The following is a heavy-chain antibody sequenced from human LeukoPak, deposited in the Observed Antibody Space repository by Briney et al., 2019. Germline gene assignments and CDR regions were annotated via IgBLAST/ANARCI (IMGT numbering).Heavy chain of an antibody. CDR2: INTNTGNP. Sequence: ASVKVSCKASGSTFTSYAMNWVRQAPGQGLEWMGWINTNTGNPTYAQGFTGRFVFSLDTSVSTAYLQISSLKAEDTAAYYFARAPPYSSSWYVAGYYYYYHMDVWGKGTTVTISS. J-gene: IGHJ6*03. D-gene: IGHD6-13*01. CDR1: GSTFTSYA. V-gene: IGHV7-4-1*02. CDR3: ARAPPYSSSWYVAGYYYYYHMDV.